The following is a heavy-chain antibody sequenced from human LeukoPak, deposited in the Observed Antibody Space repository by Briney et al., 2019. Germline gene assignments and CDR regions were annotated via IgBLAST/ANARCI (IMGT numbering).Heavy chain of an antibody. Sequence: SVKVSCKASGGTFSSYAISWVRQAPGQGLEWMGRIIPIFGIANYAQKFQGRVTITADKSTSTAYMKLSSLRSEDTAVYYCARELVKKGNDPNMGFDYWGQGTLVTVSS. CDR1: GGTFSSYA. V-gene: IGHV1-69*04. J-gene: IGHJ4*02. D-gene: IGHD3-16*01. CDR2: IIPIFGIA. CDR3: ARELVKKGNDPNMGFDY.